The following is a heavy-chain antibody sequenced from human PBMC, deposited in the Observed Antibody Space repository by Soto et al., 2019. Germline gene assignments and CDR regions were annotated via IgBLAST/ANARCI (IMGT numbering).Heavy chain of an antibody. V-gene: IGHV3-30-3*02. J-gene: IGHJ4*02. Sequence: QVQLVESGGGVVQPGGSLRLSCVASGFSFSFASHALNWVRQAPGKGLEWVAGISFDGGYKFYADSVQGRFTISRDNSKNTLYLEMSSLRPDDTAVYYCAKRAAGTGADLDSWGQGTLVSVSS. CDR2: ISFDGGYK. CDR3: AKRAAGTGADLDS. D-gene: IGHD1-1*01. CDR1: GFSFSFASHA.